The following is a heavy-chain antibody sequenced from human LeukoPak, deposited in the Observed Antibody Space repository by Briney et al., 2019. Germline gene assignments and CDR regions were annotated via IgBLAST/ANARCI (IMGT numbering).Heavy chain of an antibody. CDR3: ARYISSGNDY. Sequence: SETLSLTCTVSGGSISPYYWSWIRQPPGRGLDWIAFIPYSGRTNPNPSLKSRVTLSVDTSKKQFSLKLISVTAADTAVYYCARYISSGNDYWGQGSLVTVSS. CDR1: GGSISPYY. CDR2: IPYSGRT. V-gene: IGHV4-59*08. D-gene: IGHD6-13*01. J-gene: IGHJ4*02.